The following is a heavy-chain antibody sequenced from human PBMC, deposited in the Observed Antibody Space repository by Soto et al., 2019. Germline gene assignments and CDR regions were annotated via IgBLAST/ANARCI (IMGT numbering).Heavy chain of an antibody. Sequence: QITLKESGPTLVKPTQTLTLTCTFSGFSLSTSGVGVGWIRQPPGKALEWLALIYWDDDKRYSPSLKNRLTITXXTXQXXVVLTMTNMDPVDTATYYCAHRLPLHNEYSINFDYWGQGTLVTVSS. CDR2: IYWDDDK. D-gene: IGHD6-6*01. CDR3: AHRLPLHNEYSINFDY. J-gene: IGHJ4*02. CDR1: GFSLSTSGVG. V-gene: IGHV2-5*02.